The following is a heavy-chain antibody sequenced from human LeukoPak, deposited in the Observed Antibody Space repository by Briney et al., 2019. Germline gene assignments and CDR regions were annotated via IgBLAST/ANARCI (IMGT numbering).Heavy chain of an antibody. J-gene: IGHJ6*04. V-gene: IGHV1-69*13. Sequence: SVKVSRNASACTFTSCANTWVRNPPAPGHEWMGGIIPIFGTANYAQKFQGRVTITADESTSTAYMELSSLRSEDTAVYYCARDEEPTVTTIPYYYGMDVWGKGTTVTVSS. CDR3: ARDEEPTVTTIPYYYGMDV. CDR2: IIPIFGTA. CDR1: ACTFTSCA. D-gene: IGHD4-17*01.